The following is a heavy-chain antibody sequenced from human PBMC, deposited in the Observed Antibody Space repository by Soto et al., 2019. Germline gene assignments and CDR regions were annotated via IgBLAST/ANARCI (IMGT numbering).Heavy chain of an antibody. D-gene: IGHD7-27*01. CDR2: IIPIFGTA. V-gene: IGHV1-69*01. Sequence: QVQLVQSGAEVKKPGSSVKVSCKASGGTFSSYAISWVRQAPGQGLEWMGGIIPIFGTANYAQKFQGRVTITADECTSTAYMELSSLRSEDTAVYYCARGLGAKAGWYFDLWGRGTMVTVSS. CDR1: GGTFSSYA. J-gene: IGHJ2*01. CDR3: ARGLGAKAGWYFDL.